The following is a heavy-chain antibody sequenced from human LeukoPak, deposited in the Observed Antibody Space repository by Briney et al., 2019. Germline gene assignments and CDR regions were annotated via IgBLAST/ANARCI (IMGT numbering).Heavy chain of an antibody. CDR2: IYYSGST. V-gene: IGHV4-59*01. J-gene: IGHJ5*02. Sequence: SETLSLTCTVSGGSISSYYWSWIRQPPGKGLEWIRYIYYSGSTNYNPSLKSRVTISVDTSKNQFSLKLSSVTAADTAVHYCARTVWFGESLNWFDPWGQGTLVTVSS. CDR1: GGSISSYY. D-gene: IGHD3-10*01. CDR3: ARTVWFGESLNWFDP.